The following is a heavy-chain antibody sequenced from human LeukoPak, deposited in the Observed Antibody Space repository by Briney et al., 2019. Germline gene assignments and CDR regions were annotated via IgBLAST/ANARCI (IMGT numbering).Heavy chain of an antibody. Sequence: PSETLSLTCAVYGGSFSGYYWSWIRQPPGKGLEWIGEINHSGSTNYNPSLKSRVTISVDTSKNQFSLKLSSVTAADTAVYYCARERGAARSARLIGCYMDVWGKGTTVTVSS. CDR1: GGSFSGYY. D-gene: IGHD6-6*01. CDR2: INHSGST. V-gene: IGHV4-34*01. J-gene: IGHJ6*03. CDR3: ARERGAARSARLIGCYMDV.